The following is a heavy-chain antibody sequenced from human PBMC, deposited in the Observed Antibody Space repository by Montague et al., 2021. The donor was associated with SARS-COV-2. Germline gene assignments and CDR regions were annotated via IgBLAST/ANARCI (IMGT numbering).Heavy chain of an antibody. D-gene: IGHD6-25*01. CDR3: AGDGYSSGWNGLHWFDP. J-gene: IGHJ5*02. Sequence: TLSLTCTVSIGSISGGSYYWSWIRQPAGKGLEWIGRIYTSGSTNYNPSLKSRVTISVDTSKNQFSLKLSSVTAADTAVYYCAGDGYSSGWNGLHWFDPWGQGTLVTVSS. CDR1: IGSISGGSYY. V-gene: IGHV4-61*02. CDR2: IYTSGST.